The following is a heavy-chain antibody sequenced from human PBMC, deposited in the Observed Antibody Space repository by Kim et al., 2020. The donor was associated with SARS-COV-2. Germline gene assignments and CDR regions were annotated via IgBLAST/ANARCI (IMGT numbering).Heavy chain of an antibody. D-gene: IGHD6-19*01. CDR3: ARDDSSGWYYFDY. Sequence: YNPSLKSRVTISVDTSKNQFSLKLSSVTAADTAVYYCARDDSSGWYYFDYWGQGTLVTVSS. V-gene: IGHV4-59*01. J-gene: IGHJ4*02.